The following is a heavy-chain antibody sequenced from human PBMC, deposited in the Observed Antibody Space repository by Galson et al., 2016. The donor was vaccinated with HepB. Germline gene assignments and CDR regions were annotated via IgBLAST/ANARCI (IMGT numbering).Heavy chain of an antibody. V-gene: IGHV3-9*01. CDR3: TKAAIAMAPPYYMDV. D-gene: IGHD6-19*01. CDR2: ISWDSRNI. J-gene: IGHJ6*03. CDR1: EFKFDDYA. Sequence: SLRLSCAASEFKFDDYAMHWVRQVPGKGLQWVSGISWDSRNIGYADSVKGRFTISSDNAKNSLYLQMTSLTTEDTALYYCTKAAIAMAPPYYMDVWGKGTPVTGSS.